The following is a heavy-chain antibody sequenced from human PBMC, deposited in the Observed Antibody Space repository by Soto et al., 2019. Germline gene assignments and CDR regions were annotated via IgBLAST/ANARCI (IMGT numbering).Heavy chain of an antibody. D-gene: IGHD6-13*01. CDR1: GFTFSSYG. Sequence: PGGSLRLSCAASGFTFSSYGMHWVRQAPGKGLEWVAVISYDGSNKYYADSVKGRFTISRDNSKNTLYLQMNSLRAEDTAVYYCAKDMGSSSWSERYNWFDPWGQGTLVTVSS. J-gene: IGHJ5*02. CDR3: AKDMGSSSWSERYNWFDP. V-gene: IGHV3-30*18. CDR2: ISYDGSNK.